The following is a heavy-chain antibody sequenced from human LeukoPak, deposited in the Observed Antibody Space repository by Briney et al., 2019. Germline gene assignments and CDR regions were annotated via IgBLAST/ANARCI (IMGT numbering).Heavy chain of an antibody. V-gene: IGHV4-61*02. D-gene: IGHD4-17*01. J-gene: IGHJ4*02. CDR1: GGSISSGSYY. Sequence: SQTLSLTCTVYGGSISSGSYYWSWIRQPPGKGLEWIGRIYTSGSTNYNPSLKSRVTISVDTSKNQFSLKLSSVTAADTAVYYCARDQGYGDYDLDYWGQGTLVTVSS. CDR2: IYTSGST. CDR3: ARDQGYGDYDLDY.